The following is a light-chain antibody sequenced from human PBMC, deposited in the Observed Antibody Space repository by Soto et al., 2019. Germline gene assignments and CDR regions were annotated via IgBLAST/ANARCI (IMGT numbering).Light chain of an antibody. CDR3: QKYGNSPAIT. CDR2: GAS. CDR1: QSLRSGD. Sequence: GGRVTLSCRASQSLRSGDLACYQQIPGQAPGLIIYGASSRATGIPDGFSGSGSGTDFNLTVSRLAPEDFAVYYCQKYGNSPAITCGKGKRREIK. V-gene: IGKV3-20*01. J-gene: IGKJ5*01.